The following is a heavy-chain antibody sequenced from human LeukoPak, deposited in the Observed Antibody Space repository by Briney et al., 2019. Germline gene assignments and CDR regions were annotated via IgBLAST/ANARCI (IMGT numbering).Heavy chain of an antibody. Sequence: EPSETLSLTCTVSGGSISGDHWNWIRQPPGKGLEWIGYISYSGSTNYNPSLKSRVTISLDTSKNHFSLKLTSVTAADTAVFYCARSQGAYFDYWGQGILVTVSS. CDR2: ISYSGST. CDR1: GGSISGDH. V-gene: IGHV4-59*01. CDR3: ARSQGAYFDY. J-gene: IGHJ4*02.